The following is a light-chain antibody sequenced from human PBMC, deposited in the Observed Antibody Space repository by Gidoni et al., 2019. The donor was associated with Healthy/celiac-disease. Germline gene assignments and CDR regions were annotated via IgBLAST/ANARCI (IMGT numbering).Light chain of an antibody. CDR3: QQSYSTLIFT. CDR2: AAS. Sequence: DIQMTQSPSSLSASVGDRVTITCRASQSISIYLNWYQQKPGKAPNLLIYAASSLQSGVPSRFSGSGSGTDFTLTISSLQPEDFATYYCQQSYSTLIFTFGPGTKVDIK. V-gene: IGKV1-39*01. J-gene: IGKJ3*01. CDR1: QSISIY.